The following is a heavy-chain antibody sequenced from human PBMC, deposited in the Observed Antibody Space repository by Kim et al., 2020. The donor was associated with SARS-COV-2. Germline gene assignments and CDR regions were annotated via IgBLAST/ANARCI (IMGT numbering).Heavy chain of an antibody. V-gene: IGHV4-31*02. D-gene: IGHD3-22*01. Sequence: PTLKSRVTMSVDTFKNQFSLKLSSVTAADTAVYYCARGHSSGFRHDAFDIWGQGTMVTVSS. J-gene: IGHJ3*02. CDR3: ARGHSSGFRHDAFDI.